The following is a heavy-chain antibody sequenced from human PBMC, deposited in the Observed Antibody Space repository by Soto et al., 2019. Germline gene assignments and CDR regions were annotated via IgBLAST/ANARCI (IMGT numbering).Heavy chain of an antibody. D-gene: IGHD1-1*01. J-gene: IGHJ4*02. Sequence: QVHLVQSGAEVRKPGASVKVSCKGSGYTFTSYGIAWVRQAPGQGLEWMGWISAHNDNTNYAQKVQGRVTVTRDTSTSTAYMELRNLSSDDTDVYYCARGRYGDYWGQGALVTVSS. CDR3: ARGRYGDY. CDR2: ISAHNDNT. CDR1: GYTFTSYG. V-gene: IGHV1-18*01.